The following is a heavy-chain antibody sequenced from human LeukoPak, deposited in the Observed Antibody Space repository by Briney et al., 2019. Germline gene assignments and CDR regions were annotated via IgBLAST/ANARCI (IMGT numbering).Heavy chain of an antibody. Sequence: GGSLRLSCAASGFTFSSYSMNWVRQAPGKGLEWVSYISSSSSTIYYADSVKGRFTISRDNAKNSLYLQMNSLRAEDTAVYYCARALWFGETFPAYWGQGTLVTVSS. CDR1: GFTFSSYS. CDR2: ISSSSSTI. CDR3: ARALWFGETFPAY. V-gene: IGHV3-48*01. D-gene: IGHD3-10*01. J-gene: IGHJ4*02.